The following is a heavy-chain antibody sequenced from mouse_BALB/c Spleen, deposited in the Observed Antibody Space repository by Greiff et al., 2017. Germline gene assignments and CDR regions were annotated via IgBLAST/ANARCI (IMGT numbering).Heavy chain of an antibody. CDR3: ARGGLPAWFAY. J-gene: IGHJ3*01. CDR2: ILPGSGST. D-gene: IGHD2-4*01. Sequence: VQLQESGAELMKPGASVKISCKATGYTFSSYWIEWVKQRPGHGLEWIGEILPGSGSTNYNEKFKGKATFTADTSSNTAYMQLSSLTSEDSAVYYCARGGLPAWFAYWGQGTLVTVSA. V-gene: IGHV1-9*01. CDR1: GYTFSSYW.